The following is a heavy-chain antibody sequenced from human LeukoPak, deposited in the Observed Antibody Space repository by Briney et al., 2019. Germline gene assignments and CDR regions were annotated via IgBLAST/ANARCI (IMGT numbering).Heavy chain of an antibody. CDR1: GGSIRSDGYY. J-gene: IGHJ3*02. CDR3: ATYGPLSAFHI. Sequence: SETLSLTCTVSGGSIRSDGYYWAWIRQPPGKGLEWIGSIYYTGSTYYNPSLKTRVTISVDTSKNQFSVKLTSMTAADTAVYYCATYGPLSAFHIWGQGTMVTVSS. CDR2: IYYTGST. D-gene: IGHD3-16*01. V-gene: IGHV4-39*01.